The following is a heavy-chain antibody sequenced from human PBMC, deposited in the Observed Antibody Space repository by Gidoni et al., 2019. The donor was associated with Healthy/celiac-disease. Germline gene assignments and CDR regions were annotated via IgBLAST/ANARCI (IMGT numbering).Heavy chain of an antibody. CDR3: AKDRRGYCTNGVCDPFDY. CDR1: AFTFSSYG. D-gene: IGHD2-8*01. J-gene: IGHJ4*02. Sequence: QVQLVESGGGVVQPGRSLRLSCSASAFTFSSYGMHWVRQATGKVLEWVAVISYDGSNKYYADSVKGRFTISRDNSKNTLYLQMNSLRAEDTAVYYCAKDRRGYCTNGVCDPFDYWGQGTLVTVSS. CDR2: ISYDGSNK. V-gene: IGHV3-30*18.